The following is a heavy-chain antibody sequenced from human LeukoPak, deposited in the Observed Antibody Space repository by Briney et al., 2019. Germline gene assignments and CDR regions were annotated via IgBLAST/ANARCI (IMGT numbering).Heavy chain of an antibody. CDR2: INHSGST. CDR1: GGSFRGYY. CDR3: ARAYSNFPYYYYYYGMDV. V-gene: IGHV4-34*01. Sequence: SETPSLTCAVYGGSFRGYYWSWIRHPPGKGLGWVGGINHSGSTNYNPSLKSRVTISVDTSKNQFSLKLSSVTAADTAVYCCARAYSNFPYYYYYYGMDVWGQGTTVTVSS. D-gene: IGHD4-4*01. J-gene: IGHJ6*02.